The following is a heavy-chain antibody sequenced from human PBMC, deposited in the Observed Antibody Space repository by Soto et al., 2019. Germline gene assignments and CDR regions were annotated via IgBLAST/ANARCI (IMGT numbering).Heavy chain of an antibody. J-gene: IGHJ4*02. D-gene: IGHD3-3*01. Sequence: GGSLRLSCAVSGFSFGNYWMSWVRQAPGKGLEWLASIKEDGSERYYLDSVKGRFTISRDNAKDSLSLQMNSLRGEDTAFYYCARDVGPVTIFGEALSGYFDFWGQGTLVTVSS. CDR3: ARDVGPVTIFGEALSGYFDF. CDR1: GFSFGNYW. V-gene: IGHV3-7*03. CDR2: IKEDGSER.